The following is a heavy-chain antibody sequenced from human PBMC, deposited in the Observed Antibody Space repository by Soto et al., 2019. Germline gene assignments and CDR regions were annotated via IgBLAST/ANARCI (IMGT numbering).Heavy chain of an antibody. CDR2: ISAYNGNT. CDR3: ARDHFRGLVVPAADSLYYYYGMDV. Sequence: ASVKVSCKASGYTFTSYGISWVRQAPGQGLEWMGWISAYNGNTNYAQKLQGRVTMTTDTSTSTAYMELRSLRSDDTAVYYCARDHFRGLVVPAADSLYYYYGMDVWGQGTTVTVSS. D-gene: IGHD2-2*01. J-gene: IGHJ6*02. V-gene: IGHV1-18*04. CDR1: GYTFTSYG.